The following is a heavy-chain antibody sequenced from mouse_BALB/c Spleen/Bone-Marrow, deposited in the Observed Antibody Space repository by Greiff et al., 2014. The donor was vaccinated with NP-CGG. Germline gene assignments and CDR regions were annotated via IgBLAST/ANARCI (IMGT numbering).Heavy chain of an antibody. CDR3: ARDWYFDV. CDR1: GYTFTSYW. V-gene: IGHV1-7*01. J-gene: IGHJ1*01. CDR2: INPSTGYT. Sequence: QVQLQQSGAELAKPGASVKMSCKASGYTFTSYWMHWVKQRPGQGLEWIGYINPSTGYTEYNQKFKDKATLTADKSSSTAYMQLSSLTSEDSAVYYCARDWYFDVRGAGTTVTVSS.